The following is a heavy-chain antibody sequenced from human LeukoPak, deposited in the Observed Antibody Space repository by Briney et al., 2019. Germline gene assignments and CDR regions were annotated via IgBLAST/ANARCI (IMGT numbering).Heavy chain of an antibody. J-gene: IGHJ6*02. D-gene: IGHD3-9*01. CDR1: GGSISSYY. Sequence: PSETLSLTCTVSGGSISSYYWSWIRQPPGKGLEWIGYIYYSGSTNYNPSLKSRVTTSVDTSKNQFSLKLSSVTAADTAVYYCARTSPATPLLRYFDWSSSPMDVWGQGTTATVSS. CDR3: ARTSPATPLLRYFDWSSSPMDV. CDR2: IYYSGST. V-gene: IGHV4-59*01.